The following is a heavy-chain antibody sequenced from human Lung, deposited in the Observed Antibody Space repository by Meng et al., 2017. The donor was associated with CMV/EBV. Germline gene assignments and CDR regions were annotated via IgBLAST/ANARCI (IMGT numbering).Heavy chain of an antibody. V-gene: IGHV3-11*04. D-gene: IGHD1-26*01. Sequence: AYGLIFSEKYMTWNRQATGKGMEWVSNISSSGRNKKYEDYVEGRFTISRDNAKKSLYLQMNSLRAEDTAFYYCARDFSAVHNWFDAWGQGTLVTVSS. J-gene: IGHJ5*02. CDR3: ARDFSAVHNWFDA. CDR2: ISSSGRNK. CDR1: GLIFSEKY.